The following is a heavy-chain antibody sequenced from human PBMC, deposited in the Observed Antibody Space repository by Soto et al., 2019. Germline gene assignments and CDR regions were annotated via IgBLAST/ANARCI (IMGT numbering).Heavy chain of an antibody. D-gene: IGHD6-19*01. CDR3: ARAPFSFSSGPPLGYFDY. CDR2: IYHSGST. J-gene: IGHJ4*02. Sequence: QVQLQESGPGLVKPSGTLSLTCAVSSGSISSSNWWSWVRQPPGKGLEWIGEIYHSGSTHYNPSLKGRVTISGDKSKNQFSLKLSSVTAADTAVYYCARAPFSFSSGPPLGYFDYWGQGTLVTVSS. V-gene: IGHV4-4*02. CDR1: SGSISSSNW.